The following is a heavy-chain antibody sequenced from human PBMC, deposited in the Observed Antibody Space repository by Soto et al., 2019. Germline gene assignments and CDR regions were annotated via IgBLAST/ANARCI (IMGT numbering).Heavy chain of an antibody. CDR3: ARIPSTGPYYLDY. D-gene: IGHD1-1*01. V-gene: IGHV5-51*01. CDR1: GYSFTSYW. CDR2: IYPGNSDT. Sequence: PGESLKISCKASGYSFTSYWIGWVRQMPGKGLEWMGIIYPGNSDTRYSPSFQGKVTISADKSISTASLQWSSLKASDTAMYYFARIPSTGPYYLDYWGQGTLVTVSS. J-gene: IGHJ4*02.